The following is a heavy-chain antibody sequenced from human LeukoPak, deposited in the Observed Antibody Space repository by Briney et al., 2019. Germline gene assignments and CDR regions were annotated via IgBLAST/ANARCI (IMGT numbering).Heavy chain of an antibody. J-gene: IGHJ6*03. CDR3: ARDLDPAAIPYYYYYMDV. CDR2: IIPIFGTA. V-gene: IGHV1-69*01. CDR1: GGTFSSYA. Sequence: SVKVSCKASGGTFSSYAISWVRQAPGQGLEWMGGIIPIFGTANYAQKLQGRVTITADESTSTAYMELSSLRSEDTAVYYCARDLDPAAIPYYYYYMDVWGKGTTVTVSS. D-gene: IGHD2-2*01.